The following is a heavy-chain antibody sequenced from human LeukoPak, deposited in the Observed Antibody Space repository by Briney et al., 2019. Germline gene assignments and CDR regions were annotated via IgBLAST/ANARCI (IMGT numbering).Heavy chain of an antibody. CDR2: IYYSGST. V-gene: IGHV4-59*01. J-gene: IGHJ6*03. D-gene: IGHD4-11*01. CDR3: WRGRVSSSTWYSTYYYYFYMDV. CDR1: GGSISTYY. Sequence: SGTLSLTCTGSGGSISTYYWSWIRQPPGKGLEGIGYIYYSGSTSYNPSLKSRVTISVDTSKSQFSLMFRTVTAADTAVYCGWRGRVSSSTWYSTYYYYFYMDVWGKGTTVTVSS.